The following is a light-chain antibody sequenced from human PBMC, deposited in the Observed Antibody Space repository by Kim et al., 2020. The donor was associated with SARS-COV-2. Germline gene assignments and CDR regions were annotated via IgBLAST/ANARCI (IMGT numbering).Light chain of an antibody. Sequence: PGESATVTSRASHDVDISLAWYQQTPGQAPRLLIYDAAMRAAGIPDKFSGSGSGTDFTLTIGSLAPEDFAIYYCQQRGSWPPALTFGGGTKVDIK. CDR1: HDVDIS. CDR3: QQRGSWPPALT. J-gene: IGKJ4*01. V-gene: IGKV3-11*01. CDR2: DAA.